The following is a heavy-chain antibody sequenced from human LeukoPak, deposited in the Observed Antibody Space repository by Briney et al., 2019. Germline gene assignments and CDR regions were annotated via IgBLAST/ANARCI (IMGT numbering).Heavy chain of an antibody. CDR2: ISGSGDNT. V-gene: IGHV3-23*01. D-gene: IGHD6-6*01. CDR3: AKWKYSNSGIDDY. Sequence: GGSLRLSCAASGFTFSSYAMSWVRQVPGKGLEWVSVISGSGDNTYYADSVKGRFTISRDNSKTMLYLQMNSLRAEDTAVYYCAKWKYSNSGIDDYWGQGILVTVSS. CDR1: GFTFSSYA. J-gene: IGHJ4*02.